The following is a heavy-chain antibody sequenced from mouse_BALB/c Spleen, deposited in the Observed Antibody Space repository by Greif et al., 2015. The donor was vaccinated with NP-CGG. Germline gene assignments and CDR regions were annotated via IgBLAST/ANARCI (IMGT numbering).Heavy chain of an antibody. CDR2: ILPGSGST. CDR1: GYTFSSYW. D-gene: IGHD2-1*01. CDR3: ASGNYYGAMDY. Sequence: VQLQQSGAELMKPGASVKISCKATGYTFSSYWIEWVKQRPGHGLEWIGEILPGSGSTNYNEKFKGKATFTADTSSNTAYMQLSSLTSEDSAVYYCASGNYYGAMDYWGQGASVTVSS. J-gene: IGHJ4*01. V-gene: IGHV1-9*01.